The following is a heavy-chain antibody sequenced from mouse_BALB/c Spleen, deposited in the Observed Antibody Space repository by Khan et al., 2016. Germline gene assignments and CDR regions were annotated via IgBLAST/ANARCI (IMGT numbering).Heavy chain of an antibody. CDR1: GFSLTSYG. D-gene: IGHD1-1*01. CDR2: IWSGGIT. CDR3: ARNPLYYGSRSYAMDY. V-gene: IGHV2-2*02. Sequence: QVQLKQSGPGLVQPSQSLSITCTVSGFSLTSYGVHWVHQSPGKGLEWLGVIWSGGITDSNEAFISRLSISKDNSKSQVLFKMNSLQTNDTAIYXWARNPLYYGSRSYAMDYWGQGTSVTVSS. J-gene: IGHJ4*01.